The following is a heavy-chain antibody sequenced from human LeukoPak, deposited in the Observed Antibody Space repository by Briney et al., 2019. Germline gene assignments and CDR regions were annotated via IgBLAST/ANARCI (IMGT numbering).Heavy chain of an antibody. CDR2: FNPNSGGT. Sequence: ASVKVSCKAAGYTFTAYYIHWVRQAPGQGLEWMGWFNPNSGGTNSAQKFQGRVTMTRDSSISTAYMEISRLTSDDTAVYHCARVGSITARKNYFDYWGQGTLVTVSS. CDR3: ARVGSITARKNYFDY. CDR1: GYTFTAYY. D-gene: IGHD6-6*01. V-gene: IGHV1-2*02. J-gene: IGHJ4*02.